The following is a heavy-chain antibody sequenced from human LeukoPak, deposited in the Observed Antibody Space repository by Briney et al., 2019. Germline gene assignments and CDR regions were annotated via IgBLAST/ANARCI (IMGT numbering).Heavy chain of an antibody. Sequence: GESLKISCKGSGYSFINYWIGWVRQMPGKGLEWMGIIYPGDSYTRYSPSFQGQVTISADKSISTAYLQWSSLKASDTAMYYCARTLTYYYGSGSYGMDVWGQGTTVTVSS. J-gene: IGHJ6*02. CDR1: GYSFINYW. CDR3: ARTLTYYYGSGSYGMDV. D-gene: IGHD3-10*01. V-gene: IGHV5-51*01. CDR2: IYPGDSYT.